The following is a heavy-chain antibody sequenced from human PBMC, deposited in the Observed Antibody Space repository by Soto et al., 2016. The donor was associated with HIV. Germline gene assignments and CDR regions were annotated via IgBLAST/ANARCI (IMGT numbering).Heavy chain of an antibody. J-gene: IGHJ4*01. CDR3: ARGPAFDRYGYHYGYFDY. CDR2: INHSEST. CDR1: GGSFSDYY. D-gene: IGHD3-22*01. Sequence: QVQLQQWGAGLLKPSETLSLTCAVYGGSFSDYYWSWIRQSPGKGLEWIGEINHSESTNYNPSLKSRVTISVDTSKNQFSLKLTSVTAADTAVYYCARGPAFDRYGYHYGYFDYWGQGNPGPPSPQ. V-gene: IGHV4-34*01.